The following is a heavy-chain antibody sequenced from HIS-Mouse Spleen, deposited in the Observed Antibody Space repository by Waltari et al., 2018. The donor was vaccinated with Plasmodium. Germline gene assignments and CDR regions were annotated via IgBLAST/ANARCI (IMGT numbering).Heavy chain of an antibody. Sequence: QVQLQESGPGLVKPSETLSLTCTVSGGPISSSYWGWIRQPAGKGLEWIGRIYTSGSTNYNPSLKSRVTMSVDTSKNQFSLKLSSVTAADTAVYYCARDTEYSSFDGMDVWGQGTTVTVSS. CDR2: IYTSGST. CDR3: ARDTEYSSFDGMDV. J-gene: IGHJ6*02. V-gene: IGHV4-4*07. D-gene: IGHD6-6*01. CDR1: GGPISSSY.